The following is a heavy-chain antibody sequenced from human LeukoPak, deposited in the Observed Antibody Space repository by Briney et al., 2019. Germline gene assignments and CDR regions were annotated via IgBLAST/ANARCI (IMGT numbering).Heavy chain of an antibody. CDR2: IYYSGST. J-gene: IGHJ3*02. Sequence: PSETLSLTCTVSGGSISSYYWSWIRQPPGKGLEWIGYIYYSGSTNYNPSLKSRVTISVDTSKNQFSLKLSSVTAADTAVYFCARRTYYYDSSGYNSDAFDIWGQGTMVTVSS. CDR3: ARRTYYYDSSGYNSDAFDI. D-gene: IGHD3-22*01. V-gene: IGHV4-59*01. CDR1: GGSISSYY.